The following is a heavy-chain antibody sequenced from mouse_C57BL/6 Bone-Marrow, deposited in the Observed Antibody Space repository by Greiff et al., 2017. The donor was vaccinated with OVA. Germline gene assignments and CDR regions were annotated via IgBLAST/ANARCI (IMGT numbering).Heavy chain of an antibody. J-gene: IGHJ2*01. V-gene: IGHV3-6*01. Sequence: VQLQQSGPGLVKPSQSLSLSCSVTGYSITSGYYWYWIRPFPGNHLAWMGYISYDGSNNYNPSLKKRISITRDTSKIQFCLKLNDVTTEDTATNYCARVLPNGEGDYWGQGTTLTVSS. CDR2: ISYDGSN. CDR3: ARVLPNGEGDY. CDR1: GYSITSGYY.